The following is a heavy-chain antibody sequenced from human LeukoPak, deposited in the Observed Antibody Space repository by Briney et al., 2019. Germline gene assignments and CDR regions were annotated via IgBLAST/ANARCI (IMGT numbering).Heavy chain of an antibody. D-gene: IGHD3-22*01. J-gene: IGHJ4*02. V-gene: IGHV1-18*01. CDR1: GYTFTIYG. CDR2: ISAYNGDT. CDR3: ARDLGIDYYDTSGYYTGTLYFFDY. Sequence: ASVKVSCKASGYTFTIYGISWVRQAPGQRLEWVGWISAYNGDTKYAQKFQGRVTMTTDTSTTTAYMELGSLRSDDTALYYCARDLGIDYYDTSGYYTGTLYFFDYWGQGTLVTVSS.